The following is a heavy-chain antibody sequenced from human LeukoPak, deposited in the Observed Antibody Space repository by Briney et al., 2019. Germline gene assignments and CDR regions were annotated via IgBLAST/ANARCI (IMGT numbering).Heavy chain of an antibody. CDR1: GVSISSSNSY. V-gene: IGHV4-39*07. CDR2: IYHSGST. Sequence: SETLSLTCTVSGVSISSSNSYWGWIRQPPGKGLEWIGSIYHSGSTYYNPSLKSRVTISVDTSKNQFSLKLSSVTAADTAVYYCARVPAAMSAPYWYFDLWGRGTLVTVSS. CDR3: ARVPAAMSAPYWYFDL. D-gene: IGHD2-2*01. J-gene: IGHJ2*01.